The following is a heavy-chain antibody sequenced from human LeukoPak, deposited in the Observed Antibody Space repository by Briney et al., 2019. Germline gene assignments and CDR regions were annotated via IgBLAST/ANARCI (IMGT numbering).Heavy chain of an antibody. V-gene: IGHV1-69*05. CDR1: GGTFSSYA. CDR2: IIPIFGTA. J-gene: IGHJ5*02. CDR3: ARDYCTNGVCYWFDP. Sequence: GSSVKVSCKASGGTFSSYAISWVRQAPGQGLEWMGGIIPIFGTANYAQKFQGRVTITTDESTSTAYKELSSLRSEDTAVYYCARDYCTNGVCYWFDPWGQGTLVTVSS. D-gene: IGHD2-8*01.